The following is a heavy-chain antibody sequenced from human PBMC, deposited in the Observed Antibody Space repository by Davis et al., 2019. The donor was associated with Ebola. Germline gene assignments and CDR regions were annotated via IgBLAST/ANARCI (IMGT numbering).Heavy chain of an antibody. Sequence: PGGSLRLSCAASGFTVSSNYMSWVRQAPGKGLEWVSVIYSGGSTYYADSVKGRFTISRDNSKNTMYLQMNSLRAEDTAVYYCARDQYYDYIWGSYRVDYFDYWGQGTLVTVSS. V-gene: IGHV3-66*02. J-gene: IGHJ4*02. CDR3: ARDQYYDYIWGSYRVDYFDY. D-gene: IGHD3-16*02. CDR2: IYSGGST. CDR1: GFTVSSNY.